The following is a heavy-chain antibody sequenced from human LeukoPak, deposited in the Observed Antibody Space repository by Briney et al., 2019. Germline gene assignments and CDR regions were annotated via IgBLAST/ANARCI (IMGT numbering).Heavy chain of an antibody. D-gene: IGHD3-10*01. CDR3: AKGSDYYGSGSYPI. Sequence: GALRLSRAASGFTFSSYAMSWVRQAPGKGLEWVSAISGSGGSTYYADSVKGRFTISRDNSKNTLYLQMNSLRAEDTAVYYCAKGSDYYGSGSYPIWGQGTMVTVSS. CDR2: ISGSGGST. V-gene: IGHV3-23*01. CDR1: GFTFSSYA. J-gene: IGHJ3*02.